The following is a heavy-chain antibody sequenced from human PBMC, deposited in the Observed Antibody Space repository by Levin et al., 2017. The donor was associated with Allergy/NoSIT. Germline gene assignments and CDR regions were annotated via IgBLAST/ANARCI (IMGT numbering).Heavy chain of an antibody. Sequence: SQTLSLTCTVSGGSISSGGYYWSWIRQHPGKGLEWIGYIYYSGSTYYNPSLKSRVTISVDTSKNQFSLKLSSVTAADTAVYYCARGVPPDDYDYVWGSYRPNWFDPWGQGTLVTVSS. J-gene: IGHJ5*02. CDR2: IYYSGST. V-gene: IGHV4-31*03. CDR1: GGSISSGGYY. D-gene: IGHD3-16*02. CDR3: ARGVPPDDYDYVWGSYRPNWFDP.